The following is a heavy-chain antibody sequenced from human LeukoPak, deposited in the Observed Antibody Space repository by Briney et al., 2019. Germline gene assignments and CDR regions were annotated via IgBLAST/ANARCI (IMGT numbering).Heavy chain of an antibody. Sequence: GGSLRLSCVASGLTFSSRDWMTWVRQAPGKGLEWVANIKQDGSEKYYVDSVKGRFTISRDNAKNSLYLQMNSLRAEDTAVYYCARDPSPILRRNYFDYWGQGTLVTVSS. D-gene: IGHD4-17*01. CDR1: GLTFSSRDW. CDR2: IKQDGSEK. CDR3: ARDPSPILRRNYFDY. J-gene: IGHJ4*02. V-gene: IGHV3-7*01.